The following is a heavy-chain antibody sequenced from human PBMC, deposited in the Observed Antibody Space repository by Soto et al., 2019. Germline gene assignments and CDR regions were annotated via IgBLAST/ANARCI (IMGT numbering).Heavy chain of an antibody. Sequence: QMQLVQSGPEVKKPGTSVKVSCKASGFTFTSSAMQWVRQARGQRLEWIGWIVVGSGNTNYAPKLQYRVTLTRDVSTSTAYIELSSLRSDDTAVYYCAADSSGYPIEPFHYWGQGTLVTVSS. CDR2: IVVGSGNT. CDR1: GFTFTSSA. J-gene: IGHJ4*02. CDR3: AADSSGYPIEPFHY. V-gene: IGHV1-58*02. D-gene: IGHD3-22*01.